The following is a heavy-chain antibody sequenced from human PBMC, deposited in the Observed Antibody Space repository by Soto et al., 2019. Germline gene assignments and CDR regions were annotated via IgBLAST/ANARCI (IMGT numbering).Heavy chain of an antibody. V-gene: IGHV3-21*04. CDR1: GFTFSSYS. J-gene: IGHJ4*02. CDR3: AKGSGFADILTGYELYYFDY. CDR2: ISSSSSYI. D-gene: IGHD3-9*01. Sequence: PGGSLRLSCAASGFTFSSYSMNWVRQAPGKGLEWVSSISSSSSYIYYADSVKGRFTISRDNAKNTLYLQMNSLRAEDTAVYYSAKGSGFADILTGYELYYFDYWGQGTLVTVSS.